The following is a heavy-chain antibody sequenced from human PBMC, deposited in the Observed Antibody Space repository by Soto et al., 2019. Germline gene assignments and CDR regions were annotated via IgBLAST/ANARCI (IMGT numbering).Heavy chain of an antibody. D-gene: IGHD2-15*01. J-gene: IGHJ4*02. CDR1: GGSFSGYY. Sequence: SETLSLTCAVYGGSFSGYYWSWIRQPPGKGLEWIGEINHSGSTNYNPSLKSRVTISVDTSKNQFSLKLSSVTAADTAVYYCARSIAVVAATPFDYWGQGTLVTVSS. V-gene: IGHV4-34*01. CDR3: ARSIAVVAATPFDY. CDR2: INHSGST.